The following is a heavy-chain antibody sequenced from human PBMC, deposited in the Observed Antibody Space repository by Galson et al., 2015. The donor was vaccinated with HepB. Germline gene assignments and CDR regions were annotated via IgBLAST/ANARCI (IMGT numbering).Heavy chain of an antibody. D-gene: IGHD3-9*01. V-gene: IGHV3-30*04. CDR2: ISYDGSNK. J-gene: IGHJ6*02. Sequence: SLRLSCAASGFTFSSYAMHWVRQAPGKGLEWVAVISYDGSNKYYADSVKGRFTISRDNSKNTLYLQMNSLRAEDTAVYYCARDPPPYYDILTGQLRGGYYYGMDVWGQGTTVTVSS. CDR3: ARDPPPYYDILTGQLRGGYYYGMDV. CDR1: GFTFSSYA.